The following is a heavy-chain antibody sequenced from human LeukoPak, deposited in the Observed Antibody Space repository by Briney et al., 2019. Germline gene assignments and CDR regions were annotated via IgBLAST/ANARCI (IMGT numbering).Heavy chain of an antibody. CDR1: GFTVSNKY. Sequence: GGSLRLSCAASGFTVSNKYMSWVRQAPGRGLEWVSVIYSGGSTYYADSVKGRFSISRDKSKNTLYLQMNSLRAEDTALYYCARDWNGSGTAFDHWGQGTLVTVSS. V-gene: IGHV3-66*01. J-gene: IGHJ4*02. CDR2: IYSGGST. D-gene: IGHD1-1*01. CDR3: ARDWNGSGTAFDH.